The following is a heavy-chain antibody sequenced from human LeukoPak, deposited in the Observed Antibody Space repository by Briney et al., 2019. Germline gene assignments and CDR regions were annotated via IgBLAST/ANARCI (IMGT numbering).Heavy chain of an antibody. CDR1: GFTFSGSA. V-gene: IGHV3-73*01. J-gene: IGHJ6*03. D-gene: IGHD3-3*01. Sequence: PGGSLRLSCAASGFTFSGSAMHWVRQASGRGLEWVGRIRSKANSYATAYAASVKGRFTISRDDSRNTAYLQMNSLKTEDTAVYYCTRLGAIRFAHAGDYYYYMDVWGKGTTVTVSS. CDR2: IRSKANSYAT. CDR3: TRLGAIRFAHAGDYYYYMDV.